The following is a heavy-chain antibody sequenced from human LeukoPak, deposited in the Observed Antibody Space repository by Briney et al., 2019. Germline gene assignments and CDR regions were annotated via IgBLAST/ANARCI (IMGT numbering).Heavy chain of an antibody. CDR2: TSYSGNA. D-gene: IGHD6-13*01. J-gene: IGHJ4*02. V-gene: IGHV4-59*01. CDR3: ARTVYSSSWYKWAYFDY. Sequence: SETLSLTCTVSSDSISTNYWSWIRQPPGQGLEWIGYTSYSGNANYNPSLKSRVTISIDTSNNQFSLRLNSVSAADTAVYYCARTVYSSSWYKWAYFDYWGQGTLVTVFS. CDR1: SDSISTNY.